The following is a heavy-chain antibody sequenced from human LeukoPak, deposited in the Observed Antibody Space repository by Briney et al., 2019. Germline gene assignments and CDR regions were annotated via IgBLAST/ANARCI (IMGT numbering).Heavy chain of an antibody. CDR2: INWNSDSI. CDR1: GFTFDDYA. CDR3: ARDVSSGWYSDY. J-gene: IGHJ4*02. Sequence: GGSLRLSCAVSGFTFDDYAMHWVRQVPGKGLEWVSGINWNSDSIGYANSVKGRFTTSRDNAKNSLYLQMNSLRAEDTALYYCARDVSSGWYSDYWGQGTLVTVSS. V-gene: IGHV3-9*01. D-gene: IGHD6-19*01.